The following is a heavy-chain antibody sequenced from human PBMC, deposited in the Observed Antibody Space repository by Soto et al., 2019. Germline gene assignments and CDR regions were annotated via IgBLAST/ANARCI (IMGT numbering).Heavy chain of an antibody. Sequence: TSETLSLTCTVSGGSVSSGSHYWSWIRQPPGKGLEWIGYIYYSGSTNYNPSLKSRVTISVDTSKNQFSLKLSSVTAADTAVYYCAREKREVDTASDVWGQGTTVTVSS. CDR2: IYYSGST. CDR1: GGSVSSGSHY. D-gene: IGHD5-18*01. J-gene: IGHJ6*01. CDR3: AREKREVDTASDV. V-gene: IGHV4-61*01.